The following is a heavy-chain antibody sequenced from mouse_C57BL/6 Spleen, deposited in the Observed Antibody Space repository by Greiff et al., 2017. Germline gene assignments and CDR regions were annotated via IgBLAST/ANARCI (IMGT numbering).Heavy chain of an antibody. CDR2: ISYDGSN. J-gene: IGHJ4*01. CDR3: ARDPGGAMDY. Sequence: ESGPGLVKPSQSLSLTCSVTGYSITSGYYWNWIRQFPGNKLEWMGYISYDGSNNYNPSLKNRISITRDTSKNQFFLKVNSVTTEDTATYYCARDPGGAMDYWGQGTSVTVSS. CDR1: GYSITSGYY. V-gene: IGHV3-6*01.